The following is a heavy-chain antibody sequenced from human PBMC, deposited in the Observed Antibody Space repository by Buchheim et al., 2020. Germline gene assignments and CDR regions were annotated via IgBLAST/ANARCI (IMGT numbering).Heavy chain of an antibody. V-gene: IGHV3-72*01. D-gene: IGHD5-18*01. CDR1: GFTFSDHY. CDR3: ARAHTAMVNFLGY. Sequence: EVQLVESGGGLVQPGGSLRLSCAASGFTFSDHYMDWVRQAPGKGLEWVGRTRNKANSYTTEYAASVKGRFTISRDDSKNSLYLQMNSLKTEDTAVYYCARAHTAMVNFLGYWGQGTL. J-gene: IGHJ4*02. CDR2: TRNKANSYTT.